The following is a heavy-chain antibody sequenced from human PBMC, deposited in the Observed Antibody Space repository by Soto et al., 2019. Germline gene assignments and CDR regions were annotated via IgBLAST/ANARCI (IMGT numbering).Heavy chain of an antibody. J-gene: IGHJ4*01. CDR3: ARVPTGGYDWV. D-gene: IGHD5-12*01. Sequence: EVQLLESGGGLIQPGGSLRLSCAASGFTFSTHWMHWVRQAPGKGLVWVSRINSDGSTTNYVDSVKGRFTISRDNAKNTVYLQMNSLRAEDTAVYYCARVPTGGYDWVWGHGTLVIVSS. CDR2: INSDGSTT. V-gene: IGHV3-74*01. CDR1: GFTFSTHW.